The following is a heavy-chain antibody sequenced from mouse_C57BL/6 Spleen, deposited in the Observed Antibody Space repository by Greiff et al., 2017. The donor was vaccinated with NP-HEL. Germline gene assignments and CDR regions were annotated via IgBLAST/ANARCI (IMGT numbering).Heavy chain of an antibody. CDR3: ARVLYGNYYLDY. CDR1: GYAFSSSW. Sequence: QVQLQQSGPELVKPGASVKISCKASGYAFSSSWLNWVKQRPGKGLEWIGRIYPGDGDTNYTGKFKGKATLPADKSSSTAYLQLSSLTSEDCAVYFCARVLYGNYYLDYWGQGTTLTVSS. J-gene: IGHJ2*01. D-gene: IGHD2-1*01. V-gene: IGHV1-82*01. CDR2: IYPGDGDT.